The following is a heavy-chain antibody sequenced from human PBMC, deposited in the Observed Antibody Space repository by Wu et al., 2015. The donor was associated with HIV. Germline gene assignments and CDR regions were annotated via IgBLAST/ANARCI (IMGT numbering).Heavy chain of an antibody. V-gene: IGHV1-8*02. CDR3: ARVGVVLTSAELLEYFQH. CDR2: MNPKSGSA. Sequence: QVQLVQSGTVVQKPGTSVRVSCRVSGYTFTSLNINWIRHAPGRGLEWMGWMNPKSGSAGFGRDFQGRVSMTRNNSISTAYMELSGLTSDDTAIYYCARVGVVLTSAELLEYFQHWGQGTRVVVSS. CDR1: GYTFTSLN. D-gene: IGHD3-10*01. J-gene: IGHJ1*01.